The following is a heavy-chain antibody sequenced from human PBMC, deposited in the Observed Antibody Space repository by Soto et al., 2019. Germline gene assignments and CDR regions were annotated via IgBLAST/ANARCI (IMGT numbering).Heavy chain of an antibody. V-gene: IGHV1-24*01. D-gene: IGHD2-15*01. CDR1: GYTLTELS. CDR3: GSGGLQIIDY. J-gene: IGHJ4*02. CDR2: FDPEDGET. Sequence: ASVKVSCKVSGYTLTELSMHWVRQAPGKGLEWMGGFDPEDGETIYAQKFQGRVTMTKDTSTDTAYMELSSLRSEDTAVYYCGSGGLQIIDYWGQGTLVTVSS.